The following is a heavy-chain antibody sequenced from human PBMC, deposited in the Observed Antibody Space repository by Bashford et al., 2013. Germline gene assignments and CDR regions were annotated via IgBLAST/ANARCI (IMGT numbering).Heavy chain of an antibody. J-gene: IGHJ6*02. CDR3: ARISNTRNYYFGMDL. Sequence: WIRQPPGKGLEWIGSIYHSGSTYYNPSLKSRVTISVDTSKNQFSLKLSSVTAADTAVYYCARISNTRNYYFGMDLWGQGTTVTVSS. V-gene: IGHV4-38-2*01. CDR2: IYHSGST. D-gene: IGHD2-2*01.